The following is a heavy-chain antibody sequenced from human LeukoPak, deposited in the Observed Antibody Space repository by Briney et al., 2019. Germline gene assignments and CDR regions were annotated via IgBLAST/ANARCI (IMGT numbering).Heavy chain of an antibody. V-gene: IGHV1-69*05. CDR3: ASPPAGYSSGWFPH. CDR1: GGTFSSYA. Sequence: ASVKVSCKASGGTFSSYAITWVRQAPGQGLEWMGGIVPVFRTTNYEERFHGRVTFTTDESTSTASMELSSLTSEDTAVYYCASPPAGYSSGWFPHWGQGTLVTVSS. J-gene: IGHJ4*02. D-gene: IGHD6-19*01. CDR2: IVPVFRTT.